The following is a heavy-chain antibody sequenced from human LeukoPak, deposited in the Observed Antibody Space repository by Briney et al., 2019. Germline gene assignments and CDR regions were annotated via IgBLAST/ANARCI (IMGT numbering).Heavy chain of an antibody. CDR3: ARLALEYSSSSVSDY. V-gene: IGHV4-39*01. CDR1: GGSISSSSYY. CDR2: IYYSGST. D-gene: IGHD6-6*01. Sequence: NSSETLSLTCTVSGGSISSSSYYWGWIRQPPGKGLEWIGSIYYSGSTYYNPSLKSRVTISVDTSKNQFSLKLSSVTAADTAVYYCARLALEYSSSSVSDYWGQGTLVTVSS. J-gene: IGHJ4*02.